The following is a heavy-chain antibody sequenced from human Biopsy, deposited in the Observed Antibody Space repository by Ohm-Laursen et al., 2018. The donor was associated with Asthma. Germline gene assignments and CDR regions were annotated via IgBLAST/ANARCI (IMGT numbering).Heavy chain of an antibody. CDR1: GFTFSSYA. Sequence: SLRLSCSASGFTFSSYAMHWVRQAPGKGLEWVAVMSFDGRQTYYADSVKGRFTISRDNSKNSLYLQMNSLRAEDTAVYYCARTFHFWSPYHAEHYQLWGQGTLVTVSS. CDR2: MSFDGRQT. CDR3: ARTFHFWSPYHAEHYQL. J-gene: IGHJ1*01. V-gene: IGHV3-30*04. D-gene: IGHD3-3*02.